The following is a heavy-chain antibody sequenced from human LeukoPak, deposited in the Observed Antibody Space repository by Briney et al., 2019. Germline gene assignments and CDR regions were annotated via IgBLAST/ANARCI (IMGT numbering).Heavy chain of an antibody. J-gene: IGHJ4*02. CDR1: GGSISSGVYS. V-gene: IGHV4-30-2*02. CDR2: IYYSGST. CDR3: ARRAGDY. Sequence: SETLSLTCVVSGGSISSGVYSWNWIRQPPGKGLEWIGNIYYSGSTYYNPSLKSRVTISVDTSKNQFSLKLSSVTAADTAVYYCARRAGDYWGQGTLVTVSS.